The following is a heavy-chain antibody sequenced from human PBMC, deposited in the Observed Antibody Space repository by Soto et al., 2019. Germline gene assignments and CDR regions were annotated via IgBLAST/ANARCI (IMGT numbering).Heavy chain of an antibody. D-gene: IGHD3-10*01. J-gene: IGHJ6*02. Sequence: QVQLVQSGAEVKKPGSSVKVSCKASGGTFSSYAISWVRQAPGPGLEWMGGLIPIFGTANYAQKFQGRVTITADESTSTAYMELSSLRSEDTAVYYCARSSDGSGSYYANYYYYYGMDVWGQGTTVTVSS. CDR3: ARSSDGSGSYYANYYYYYGMDV. CDR1: GGTFSSYA. CDR2: LIPIFGTA. V-gene: IGHV1-69*01.